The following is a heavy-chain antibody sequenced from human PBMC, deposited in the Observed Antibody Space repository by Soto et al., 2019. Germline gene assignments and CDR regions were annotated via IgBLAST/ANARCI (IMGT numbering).Heavy chain of an antibody. D-gene: IGHD1-26*01. CDR2: IIPLFGTA. V-gene: IGHV1-69*06. J-gene: IGHJ4*02. Sequence: QVQLVPSGAEVKKPGSSVQVSCKASGGTFNNYAISWVRQAPGQGLEWMGGIIPLFGTANYAQKFEGRVTITADKSTDTAYMELSSLKSEDTAVYYCARLIGEGYSGTYALDYWGQGTLVTVSS. CDR1: GGTFNNYA. CDR3: ARLIGEGYSGTYALDY.